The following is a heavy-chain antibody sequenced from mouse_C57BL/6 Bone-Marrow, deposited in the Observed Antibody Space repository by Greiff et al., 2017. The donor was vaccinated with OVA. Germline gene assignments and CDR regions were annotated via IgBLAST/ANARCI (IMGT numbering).Heavy chain of an antibody. Sequence: QVQLKESGAELVKPGASVKISCKASGYAFSSYWMNWVKQRPGKGLEWIGQIYPGDGDTNYNGKFKGKATLTADKSSSTAYMQLSSLASEDSAVYVCARCEWLPYYFDYWGQGTTLTVSA. CDR1: GYAFSSYW. CDR2: IYPGDGDT. V-gene: IGHV1-80*01. CDR3: ARCEWLPYYFDY. D-gene: IGHD2-2*01. J-gene: IGHJ2*01.